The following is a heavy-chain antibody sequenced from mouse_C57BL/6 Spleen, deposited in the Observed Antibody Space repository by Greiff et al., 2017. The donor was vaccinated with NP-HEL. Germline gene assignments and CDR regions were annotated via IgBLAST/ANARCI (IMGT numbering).Heavy chain of an antibody. J-gene: IGHJ4*01. CDR2: IHPNSGST. CDR3: ARDGSSRYAMDY. Sequence: QVQLQQPGAELVKPGASVKLSCKASGYTFTSYWMHWVKQRPGQGLEWIGMIHPNSGSTNYNEKFKSKATLTVDKSSSTAYMQLSSLTSEDSAVYYCARDGSSRYAMDYWGQGTSVTVSS. D-gene: IGHD1-1*01. CDR1: GYTFTSYW. V-gene: IGHV1-64*01.